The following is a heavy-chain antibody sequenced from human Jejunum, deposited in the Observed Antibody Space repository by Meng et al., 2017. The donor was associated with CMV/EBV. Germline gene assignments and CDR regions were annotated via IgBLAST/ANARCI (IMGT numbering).Heavy chain of an antibody. D-gene: IGHD2-2*02. CDR1: SNLHW. CDR3: VRGRCTRTSCYKGAFDF. CDR2: KSPTESS. Sequence: SNLHWWGWVRQSPGQGLEWLGEKSPTESSNYNPSLKSRVTISVDRSKNQFSLKLTSVTAADTAVYYCVRGRCTRTSCYKGAFDFWSQGTLVTVSS. J-gene: IGHJ4*02. V-gene: IGHV4-4*02.